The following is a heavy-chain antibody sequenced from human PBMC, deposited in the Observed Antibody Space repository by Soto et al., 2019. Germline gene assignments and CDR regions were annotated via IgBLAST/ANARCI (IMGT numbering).Heavy chain of an antibody. V-gene: IGHV1-18*01. CDR1: GYTFTSYG. CDR3: ATVGLAAAGTCFDY. J-gene: IGHJ4*02. D-gene: IGHD6-13*01. Sequence: ASVKVFCKASGYTFTSYGISWVRQAPGQGLEWMGWISGYNGNTNYAQKLQGRVTMTTDTSTSTAYMQLRSLRDDDTAVYYCATVGLAAAGTCFDYWGQGTLVTVSS. CDR2: ISGYNGNT.